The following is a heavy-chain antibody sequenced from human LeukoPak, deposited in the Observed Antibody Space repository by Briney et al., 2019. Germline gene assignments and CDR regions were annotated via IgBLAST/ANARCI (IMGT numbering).Heavy chain of an antibody. CDR2: IYYSGST. J-gene: IGHJ6*03. V-gene: IGHV4-59*01. CDR1: GGSISSYY. CDR3: ARDSGYSCGFLYYYYMDV. D-gene: IGHD5-18*01. Sequence: KPSETLSLTCTVSGGSISSYYWSWIRQPPGKGLEWIGYIYYSGSTNYNPSLKSRVTISVDTSKNQFSLKLSSVTAADTAVYYCARDSGYSCGFLYYYYMDVWGKGTTVTVSS.